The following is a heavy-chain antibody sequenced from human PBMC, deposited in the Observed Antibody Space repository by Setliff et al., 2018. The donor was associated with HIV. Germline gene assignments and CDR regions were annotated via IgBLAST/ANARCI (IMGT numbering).Heavy chain of an antibody. V-gene: IGHV4-34*01. CDR2: ISQNGDT. J-gene: IGHJ4*02. D-gene: IGHD3-3*01. CDR3: ARHVKNDFWSVHHTLDS. CDR1: GGSFSGHY. Sequence: KPSETLSLTCGVSGGSFSGHYWSWIRQTPGKGLEWIGEISQNGDTNYNPSLTRRVILSVDSSKKQVSLKLSSVTAADSAVYYCARHVKNDFWSVHHTLDSWGQGTLVTVSS.